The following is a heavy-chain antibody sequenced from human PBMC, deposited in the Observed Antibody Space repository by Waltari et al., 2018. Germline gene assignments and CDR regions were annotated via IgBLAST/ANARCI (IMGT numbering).Heavy chain of an antibody. CDR1: GFIFSAYS. CDR3: ARGHYYMDV. CDR2: ISGSTTYM. V-gene: IGHV3-21*01. J-gene: IGHJ6*03. Sequence: EVHLVESGGGLVKPGESLRLSCAASGFIFSAYSMNWVRQAPGKGLELVSSISGSTTYMYYADSLKGRFTISRDNAKNSLFLQMNTLRVEDTAVYYCARGHYYMDVWGKGTTVTVSS.